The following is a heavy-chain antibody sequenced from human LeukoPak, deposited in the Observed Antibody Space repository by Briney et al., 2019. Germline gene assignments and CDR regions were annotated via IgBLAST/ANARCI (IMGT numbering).Heavy chain of an antibody. J-gene: IGHJ4*02. CDR2: IYYSGST. V-gene: IGHV4-59*08. CDR3: ASLVAVWGFDY. Sequence: PSETLSLTCTVSGGSISSYYWSWIRQPPGKGLEWIGYIYYSGSTNYNPSLKSRVTISVDTSKNQFSLKLSSVTAADTAVYYCASLVAVWGFDYWGQGTLVTVSS. CDR1: GGSISSYY. D-gene: IGHD3-16*01.